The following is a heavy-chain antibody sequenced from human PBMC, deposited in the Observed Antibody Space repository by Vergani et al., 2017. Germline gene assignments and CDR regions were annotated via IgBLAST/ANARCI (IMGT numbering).Heavy chain of an antibody. CDR3: ARGPYGDYVGPHPY. D-gene: IGHD4-17*01. CDR2: INHSGST. J-gene: IGHJ4*02. V-gene: IGHV4-34*10. CDR1: GGSFSGYY. Sequence: QVQLQESGPGLVKPSETLSLTCTVSGGSFSGYYWSWIRQPPGKGLEWIGEINHSGSTNYNPSLKSRVTISVDTSKNQFYLKLSSVTAADTAVYYCARGPYGDYVGPHPYWGQGTLVTVSS.